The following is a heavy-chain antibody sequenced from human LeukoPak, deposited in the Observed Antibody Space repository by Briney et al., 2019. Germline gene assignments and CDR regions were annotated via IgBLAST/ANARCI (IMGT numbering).Heavy chain of an antibody. CDR1: GYTFTGYY. D-gene: IGHD3-22*01. Sequence: ASVKVSCKASGYTFTGYYMHWVRQAPGQGLEWMGWINPNSGGTNYAQKFQGRVTMTRDTSISTAYMELSRLRSDDTAVYYCATYYYDSSGYYPAFDIWGQGTMVTVSS. CDR3: ATYYYDSSGYYPAFDI. J-gene: IGHJ3*02. V-gene: IGHV1-2*02. CDR2: INPNSGGT.